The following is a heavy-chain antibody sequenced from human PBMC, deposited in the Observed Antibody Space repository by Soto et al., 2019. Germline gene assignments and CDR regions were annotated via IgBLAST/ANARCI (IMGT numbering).Heavy chain of an antibody. Sequence: QVHLVESGGGVAQPGTSLRLSCEASGFTFKNFGFDWVRQAPGKGLEWVALISYDGLNRYYADSVNGRLTIFRDNSKQTVSLWLDNVQHEDTAVYYCARRYGYSFDSWGQGTLVTVS. D-gene: IGHD5-18*01. CDR3: ARRYGYSFDS. V-gene: IGHV3-30*03. J-gene: IGHJ4*02. CDR1: GFTFKNFG. CDR2: ISYDGLNR.